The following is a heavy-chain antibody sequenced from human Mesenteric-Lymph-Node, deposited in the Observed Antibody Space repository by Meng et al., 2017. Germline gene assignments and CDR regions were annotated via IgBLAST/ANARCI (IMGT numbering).Heavy chain of an antibody. CDR1: GFTFSSYA. CDR2: IIPIFGTA. CDR3: AAGYSSGWYSYYGMDV. V-gene: IGHV1-69*06. Sequence: KISCAASGFTFSSYAISWVRQAPGQGLEWMGGIIPIFGTANYAQKFQGRVTITADKSTSTAYMELSSLRSEDTAVYYCAAGYSSGWYSYYGMDVWGQGTTVTVSS. J-gene: IGHJ6*02. D-gene: IGHD6-19*01.